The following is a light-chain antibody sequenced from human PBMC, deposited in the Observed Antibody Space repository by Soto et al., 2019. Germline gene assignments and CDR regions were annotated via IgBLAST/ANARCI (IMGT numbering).Light chain of an antibody. CDR3: QQYNTWPA. J-gene: IGKJ4*01. CDR1: QSVSSY. Sequence: EIVLTQSPATLSLSPGERATLSCRASQSVSSYLAWYQQKPGQAPRLLIYDASNRATGIPARFSGSGSWTEFTLTISSLQSEDFAVYYCQQYNTWPAFGGGTKVDIK. CDR2: DAS. V-gene: IGKV3-11*01.